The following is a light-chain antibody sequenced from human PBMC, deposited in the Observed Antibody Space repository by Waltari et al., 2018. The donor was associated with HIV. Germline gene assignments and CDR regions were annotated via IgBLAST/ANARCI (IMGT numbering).Light chain of an antibody. J-gene: IGKJ3*01. CDR1: QSVSNNY. CDR2: GAS. CDR3: QQYGGSSFT. V-gene: IGKV3-20*01. Sequence: EIVLTQSPGPLSLSPGERATLSCRASQSVSNNYLAGYQQKPGQAPRLLIDGASSRATGIPDRFSGSGSGTDFTLTISRLEPEDFAVYYCQQYGGSSFTFGPGTKVDIK.